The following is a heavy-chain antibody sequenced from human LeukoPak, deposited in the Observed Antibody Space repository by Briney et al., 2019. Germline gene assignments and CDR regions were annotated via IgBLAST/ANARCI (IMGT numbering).Heavy chain of an antibody. CDR2: IHNDETFG. CDR1: GFPFSRFG. CDR3: AKEGESFRGYLDV. V-gene: IGHV3-30*02. Sequence: GESLKISFAASGFPFSRFGMQWVRPAPGKGLEWVAVIHNDETFGQYADSVKGRFTISKDNSQNTLYLEMNSPRDDDTAVYYCAKEGESFRGYLDVWGKGTTVTVSS. J-gene: IGHJ6*03. D-gene: IGHD3-10*01.